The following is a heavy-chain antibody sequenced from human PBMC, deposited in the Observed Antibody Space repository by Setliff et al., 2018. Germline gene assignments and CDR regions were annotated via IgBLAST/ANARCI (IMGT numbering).Heavy chain of an antibody. Sequence: PSETLSLTCTVSGASISSGSYYWSWLRQPAGKGLEWLGRLHTSGSTTYNPSLQSRVTISVDTSKNHFSLNLTSVTAADTAVYFCARGSTMIQGVRLYYHGLDVWGQGTTVTAP. CDR1: GASISSGSYY. CDR3: ARGSTMIQGVRLYYHGLDV. CDR2: LHTSGST. J-gene: IGHJ6*02. V-gene: IGHV4-61*02. D-gene: IGHD3-10*01.